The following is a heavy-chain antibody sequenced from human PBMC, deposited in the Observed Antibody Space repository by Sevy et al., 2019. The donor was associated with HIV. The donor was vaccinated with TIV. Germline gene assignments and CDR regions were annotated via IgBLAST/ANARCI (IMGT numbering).Heavy chain of an antibody. CDR3: ARAQGRFLEWSLVA. D-gene: IGHD3-3*01. V-gene: IGHV3-11*01. Sequence: GGSLRLSCAASGFIFSDDYMSWVRQAPGKGLEWLSYISPSGSTKHYADSVKGRLTISRDNAKRSLYLQMNSLRAEGTASYYCARAQGRFLEWSLVAWGQGTLVTVSS. J-gene: IGHJ5*02. CDR2: ISPSGSTK. CDR1: GFIFSDDY.